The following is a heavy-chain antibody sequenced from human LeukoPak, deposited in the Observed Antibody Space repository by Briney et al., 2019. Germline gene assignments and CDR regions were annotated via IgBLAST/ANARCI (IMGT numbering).Heavy chain of an antibody. CDR3: ARDLGRYCSGGRCHYYSYYMDV. Sequence: ASVKVSCKASGYTFTSYGISWVRQAPGQGLEWMGWISTYNGNTNYAQKLQGRVTMTTDTSTSTAYMELRRLRSDDTAVYYCARDLGRYCSGGRCHYYSYYMDVWGKGTTVTVSS. J-gene: IGHJ6*03. CDR1: GYTFTSYG. V-gene: IGHV1-18*01. D-gene: IGHD2-15*01. CDR2: ISTYNGNT.